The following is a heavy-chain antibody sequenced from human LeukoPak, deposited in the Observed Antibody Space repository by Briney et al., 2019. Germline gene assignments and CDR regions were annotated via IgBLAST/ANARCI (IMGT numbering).Heavy chain of an antibody. CDR2: VSGSGDRT. CDR3: VRDRGTYRPIDY. J-gene: IGHJ4*02. CDR1: GFTFSRFA. Sequence: GGSLRLSCAASGFTFSRFAVSWVRQAPGKGLEWVSAVSGSGDRTHYADSVKGRFTISRDNAQNSLYLQMNSLRAEDTAIYYCVRDRGTYRPIDYWGQGTLVTVSS. D-gene: IGHD1-26*01. V-gene: IGHV3-23*01.